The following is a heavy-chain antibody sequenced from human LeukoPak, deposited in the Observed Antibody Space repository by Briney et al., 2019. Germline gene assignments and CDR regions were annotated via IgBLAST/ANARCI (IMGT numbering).Heavy chain of an antibody. CDR1: GFTFSSYA. D-gene: IGHD5-18*01. CDR2: ISGSGGST. CDR3: AKSGQYRTGYSYGYYFDY. Sequence: GGSLRLSCAASGFTFSSYAMSWVRQAPGKGLEWVSAISGSGGSTYYADSVKGRFTISRDNSKNTLYLQMSSLRAEDTAVYYCAKSGQYRTGYSYGYYFDYWGQGTLVTVSS. J-gene: IGHJ4*02. V-gene: IGHV3-23*01.